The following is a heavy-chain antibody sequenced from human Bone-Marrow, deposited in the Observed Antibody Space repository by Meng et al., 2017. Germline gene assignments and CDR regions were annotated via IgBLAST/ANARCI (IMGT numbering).Heavy chain of an antibody. D-gene: IGHD1-1*01. V-gene: IGHV3-21*01. J-gene: IGHJ2*01. Sequence: VQLVESGGGLVNPGGSLRLSCAASGFSFSTYSMNWVRQAPGKGLEWVSSISSSGSNMYYANSLKGQFTVSRDNAKNLLYLQMNSLRAEDTAVYYCARGVISTGHTYWYFDLWGPGTLVTSPQ. CDR3: ARGVISTGHTYWYFDL. CDR1: GFSFSTYS. CDR2: ISSSGSNM.